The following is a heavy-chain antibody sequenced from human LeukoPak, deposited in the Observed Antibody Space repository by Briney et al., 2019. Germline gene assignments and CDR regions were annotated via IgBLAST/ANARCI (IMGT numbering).Heavy chain of an antibody. J-gene: IGHJ4*02. CDR1: GGSISTYY. Sequence: SETLSLTCAVSGGSISTYYWSWIRQPPGKGLEWIGYIHYSGSTNYNPSLKSQVTISVDTSKNQFSLNLSSVTTADTAVYYCARGRTAYYFDYWGQGTQVTVSS. D-gene: IGHD2-21*02. V-gene: IGHV4-59*01. CDR2: IHYSGST. CDR3: ARGRTAYYFDY.